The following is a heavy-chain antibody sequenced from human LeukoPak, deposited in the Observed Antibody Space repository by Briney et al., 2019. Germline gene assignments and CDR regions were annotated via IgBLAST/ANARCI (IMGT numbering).Heavy chain of an antibody. Sequence: ALVKVSCKASGYTFTSYDINWVRQATGQGLEWMGWMNPNSGNTGYAQKFQGRVTMTEDTSTDTAYMELSSLRSEDTAVYYCATVPNYDILTGPTNYGMDVWGQGTTVTVSS. CDR2: MNPNSGNT. CDR1: GYTFTSYD. J-gene: IGHJ6*02. CDR3: ATVPNYDILTGPTNYGMDV. D-gene: IGHD3-9*01. V-gene: IGHV1-8*01.